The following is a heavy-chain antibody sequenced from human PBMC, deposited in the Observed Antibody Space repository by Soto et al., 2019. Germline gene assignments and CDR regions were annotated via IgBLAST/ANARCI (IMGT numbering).Heavy chain of an antibody. Sequence: QVQLVQSGAEVKKPGASVKVSCKAAGYPFTSYGISWVRQAPGQGLEWMGWSSGYNGNTNYAQEIQGRVTLTTDTSTSTAYLELRSLTSDGSAVYYCGRGGGGMDVWGEGTTVTVSS. J-gene: IGHJ6*03. V-gene: IGHV1-18*04. CDR3: GRGGGGMDV. CDR2: SSGYNGNT. CDR1: GYPFTSYG. D-gene: IGHD3-16*01.